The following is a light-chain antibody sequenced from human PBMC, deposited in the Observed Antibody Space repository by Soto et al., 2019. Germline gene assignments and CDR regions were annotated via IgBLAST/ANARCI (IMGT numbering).Light chain of an antibody. Sequence: SSELTQSPSVSVSPGQTASITCSGDKLGDKYACWYQQKPGQSPVLVIYQDNKRPSGIPERFSGSNSGNTATLTISGPQAMDEADYYGQAWDSSTGGVVLGGGTKVTVL. V-gene: IGLV3-1*01. CDR2: QDN. J-gene: IGLJ2*01. CDR1: KLGDKY. CDR3: QAWDSSTGGVV.